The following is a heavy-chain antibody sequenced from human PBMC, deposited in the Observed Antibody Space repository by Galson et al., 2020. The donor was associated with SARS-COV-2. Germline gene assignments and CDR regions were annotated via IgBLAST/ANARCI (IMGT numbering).Heavy chain of an antibody. J-gene: IGHJ4*02. CDR3: ARGDMGNDYFGY. CDR1: GFTFSSYG. CDR2: IWYDGSNK. V-gene: IGHV3-33*01. Sequence: GGSLRLSCAASGFTFSSYGMHWVRQAPGKGLDWVAVIWYDGSNKYYADSVKGRFTISGDNAKNTLYLQMNSLRAEDTAVYYCARGDMGNDYFGYLGQGTLVTV. D-gene: IGHD7-27*01.